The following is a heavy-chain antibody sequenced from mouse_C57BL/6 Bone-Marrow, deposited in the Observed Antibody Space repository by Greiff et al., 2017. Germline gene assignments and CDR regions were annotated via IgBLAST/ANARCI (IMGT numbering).Heavy chain of an antibody. J-gene: IGHJ3*01. CDR1: GYTFTSYW. D-gene: IGHD2-4*01. Sequence: QVQLQQPGTELVKPGASVKLSCKASGYTFTSYWMHWVKQRPGQGLEWIGNINPSNGGTNYNEKFKSKATLTVDKSSSTAYMQLSSLTSEDSAVYYCASSTMSTTWERTVVAYWGPGTLVTVSA. CDR3: ASSTMSTTWERTVVAY. V-gene: IGHV1-53*01. CDR2: INPSNGGT.